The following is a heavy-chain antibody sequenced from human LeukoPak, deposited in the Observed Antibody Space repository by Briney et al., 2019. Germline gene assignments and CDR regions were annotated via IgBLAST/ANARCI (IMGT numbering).Heavy chain of an antibody. J-gene: IGHJ5*02. V-gene: IGHV4-34*01. Sequence: NPSETLSLTCGVYGGSFSGYYWSWIRQPPGKGLEWIGEINHRGSTNYNPSLKSRVTISVDTSKNQFSLKLSSVTAADTAVYYCARSVLRYFDWLSHWGQGTLVTVSS. CDR2: INHRGST. CDR1: GGSFSGYY. D-gene: IGHD3-9*01. CDR3: ARSVLRYFDWLSH.